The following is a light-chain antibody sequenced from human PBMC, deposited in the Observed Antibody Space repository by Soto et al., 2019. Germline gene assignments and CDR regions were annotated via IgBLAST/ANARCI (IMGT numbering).Light chain of an antibody. J-gene: IGLJ1*01. Sequence: QSALTQPASVSGSPGQSITISCSGTSSDVGGYNYVSWYQQHPGKAPKLMIYDVSDRPSGVSSRFSGSKSGNTASLTISGLQAEDEADYYCTSYTRSNSYVFGTGTRSPS. CDR3: TSYTRSNSYV. CDR1: SSDVGGYNY. CDR2: DVS. V-gene: IGLV2-14*03.